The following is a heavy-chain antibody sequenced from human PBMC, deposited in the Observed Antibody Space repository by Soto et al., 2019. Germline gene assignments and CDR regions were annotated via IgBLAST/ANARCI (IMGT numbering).Heavy chain of an antibody. CDR3: ARGYYDTSGYYPIDF. V-gene: IGHV1-58*01. CDR2: ITVGTGNT. J-gene: IGHJ4*02. Sequence: SVKVSCKASGFIFTSSSVQWVRQARGQRLEWIGWITVGTGNTNYAQKFQERVTITRDMSINTAYMELSSLRSEDTAVYYCARGYYDTSGYYPIDFWGQGTLVTVSS. D-gene: IGHD3-22*01. CDR1: GFIFTSSS.